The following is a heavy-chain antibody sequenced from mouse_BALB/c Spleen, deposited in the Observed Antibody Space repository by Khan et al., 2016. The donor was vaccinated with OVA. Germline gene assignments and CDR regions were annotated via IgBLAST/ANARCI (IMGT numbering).Heavy chain of an antibody. D-gene: IGHD1-1*01. V-gene: IGHV1-7*01. Sequence: QVQLKQSGAELAKPGASVKMSCKASGYTFTSYWMHWVKQRPGQGLEWIGYIDPSTVYTDYSQKFRDKATLTADKSSSTAYMQLNSLTSEDSAVYYCANHGSSSAWLTYWGQGTLVTVSA. CDR3: ANHGSSSAWLTY. J-gene: IGHJ3*01. CDR1: GYTFTSYW. CDR2: IDPSTVYT.